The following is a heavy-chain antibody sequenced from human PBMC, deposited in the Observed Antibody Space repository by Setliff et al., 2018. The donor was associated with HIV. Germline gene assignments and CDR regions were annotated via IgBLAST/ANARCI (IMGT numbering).Heavy chain of an antibody. CDR1: GYSINDGYH. CDR3: VRDRALRFSQSPSLHYFDV. V-gene: IGHV4-38-2*02. Sequence: SETLSLTCLVFGYSINDGYHWGWIRQSPRKGLEWIGSIYNSGRASYNPSRRSRASLSIVTSKNRFPLRLNPVTAADTAVYYCVRDRALRFSQSPSLHYFDVWGQGILVTVSS. J-gene: IGHJ4*01. CDR2: IYNSGRA.